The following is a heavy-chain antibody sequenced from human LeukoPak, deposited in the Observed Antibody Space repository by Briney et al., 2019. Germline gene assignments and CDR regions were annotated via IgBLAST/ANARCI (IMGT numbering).Heavy chain of an antibody. J-gene: IGHJ4*02. V-gene: IGHV3-11*04. CDR1: GFTFSDYY. D-gene: IGHD6-13*01. CDR2: ISSSSSTI. CDR3: ARAGSSWYDFYDY. Sequence: GGSLRLSCAASGFTFSDYYMSWIRQAPGKGLEWVSYISSSSSTIYYADSVKGRFTISRDNAKNSLYLQMNSLRAEDTAVYYCARAGSSWYDFYDYWGQGTLVTVSS.